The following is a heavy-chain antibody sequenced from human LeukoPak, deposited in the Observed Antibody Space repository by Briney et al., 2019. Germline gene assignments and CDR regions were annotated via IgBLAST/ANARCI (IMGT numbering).Heavy chain of an antibody. Sequence: KPGGSLRLSCAASGFTLSTYWMHWVRQAPGKGLEWASYISRSGSTIYYADSVKGRFTISRDNAKNSLYLQMNSLRVEDTAVYYCATGYSSGYGDYWGQGTLVTVSS. CDR1: GFTLSTYW. D-gene: IGHD6-19*01. CDR2: ISRSGSTI. CDR3: ATGYSSGYGDY. J-gene: IGHJ4*02. V-gene: IGHV3-11*01.